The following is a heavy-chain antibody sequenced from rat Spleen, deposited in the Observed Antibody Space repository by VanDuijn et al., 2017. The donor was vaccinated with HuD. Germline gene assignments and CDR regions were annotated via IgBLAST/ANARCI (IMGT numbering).Heavy chain of an antibody. CDR3: ARLGGLWRGIYGVMDV. CDR2: MRYNGDT. CDR1: GFSLIRYN. D-gene: IGHD1-2*01. Sequence: QVQLKESGPGLVQPSQTLSLTCTVSGFSLIRYNVHWVRQPPGKGLEWMGRMRYNGDTSFNSVLKSRLSISRDTSKNQVFLKMNSLQTEDTATYYCARLGGLWRGIYGVMDVWGQGTSVTVSS. J-gene: IGHJ4*01. V-gene: IGHV2-63*01.